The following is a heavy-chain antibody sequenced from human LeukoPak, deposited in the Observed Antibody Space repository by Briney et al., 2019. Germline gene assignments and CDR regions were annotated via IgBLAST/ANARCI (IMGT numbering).Heavy chain of an antibody. J-gene: IGHJ5*02. V-gene: IGHV4-34*01. CDR3: ARGRRQQLVHGRCWFDP. Sequence: SETLSLTCAAYGGSFSGYYWSWIRQPPGKGLEWIGEINHSGSTSYNPSLKSRVIISVDTSKNQFSLKLSSVTAADTAVYYCARGRRQQLVHGRCWFDPWGQGTLVTVSS. D-gene: IGHD6-13*01. CDR1: GGSFSGYY. CDR2: INHSGST.